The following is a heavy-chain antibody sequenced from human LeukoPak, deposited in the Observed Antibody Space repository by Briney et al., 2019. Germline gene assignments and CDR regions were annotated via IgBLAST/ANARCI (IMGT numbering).Heavy chain of an antibody. CDR1: GFTFSSYS. J-gene: IGHJ4*02. D-gene: IGHD6-19*01. CDR2: ISSSSSYI. V-gene: IGHV3-21*04. CDR3: ATAVAGPPFDY. Sequence: GGSLRLSCAASGFTFSSYSMNWVRQAPGKGLVWVSSISSSSSYIYYADSVKGRFTISRDNSKNTLYLQMNSLRAEDTAVYYCATAVAGPPFDYWGQGTLVTVSS.